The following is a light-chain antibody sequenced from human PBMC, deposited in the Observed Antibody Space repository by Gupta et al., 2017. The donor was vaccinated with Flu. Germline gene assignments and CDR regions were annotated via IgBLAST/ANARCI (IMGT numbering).Light chain of an antibody. CDR2: NTN. Sequence: QTVVTQEPSFSVSPGGTVTLTCALSSGSVSTDNHPSWYQQTPGQSPRTLIYNTNARSSGVPDRVSGSILGNKAALTITGAQADDECYDDCALYMPRGISGLGGGPKLTGL. CDR3: ALYMPRGISG. CDR1: SGSVSTDNH. J-gene: IGLJ3*02. V-gene: IGLV8-61*01.